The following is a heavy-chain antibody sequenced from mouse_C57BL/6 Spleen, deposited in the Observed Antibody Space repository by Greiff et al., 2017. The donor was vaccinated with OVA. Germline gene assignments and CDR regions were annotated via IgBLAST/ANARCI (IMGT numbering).Heavy chain of an antibody. CDR2: IYPGGGYT. Sequence: QVQLQQSGAELVRPGTSVKMSCKASGYTFTNYWIGWAKQRPGHGLEWIGDIYPGGGYTNYNEKFKGKATLTEDKSSSTAYMQFSSLTSEDSAIYYCARREDGGYFDYWGQGTTLTVSS. V-gene: IGHV1-63*01. CDR1: GYTFTNYW. CDR3: ARREDGGYFDY. J-gene: IGHJ2*01.